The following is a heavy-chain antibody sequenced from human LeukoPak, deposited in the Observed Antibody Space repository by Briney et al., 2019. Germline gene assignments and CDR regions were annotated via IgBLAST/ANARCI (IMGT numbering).Heavy chain of an antibody. CDR2: IKPDGSEK. CDR3: ASLLDIRSTQGGGYYYYGMDV. V-gene: IGHV3-7*02. D-gene: IGHD3-16*02. Sequence: GGSLRLSCAASGFMFSSYWMNWVRQAPGKGLEWVAHIKPDGSEKYHMDSVKGRFTITRDNAKNSVYLQMNSLRAEDTAVYYCASLLDIRSTQGGGYYYYGMDVWGQGTTVTVSS. J-gene: IGHJ6*02. CDR1: GFMFSSYW.